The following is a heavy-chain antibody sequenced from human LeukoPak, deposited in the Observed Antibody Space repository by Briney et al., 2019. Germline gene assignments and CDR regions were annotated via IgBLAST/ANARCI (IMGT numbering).Heavy chain of an antibody. Sequence: GGSLRLSCAASGFTFSSYGMHWVRQAPGKGLEWVAVIWYDGSNKYYADSVKGRFTISRDNSKNTLYLQMNSLRAEDTAVYYCARGEYYYGMDVWGQGTTVTVSS. CDR2: IWYDGSNK. CDR3: ARGEYYYGMDV. CDR1: GFTFSSYG. J-gene: IGHJ6*02. V-gene: IGHV3-33*01.